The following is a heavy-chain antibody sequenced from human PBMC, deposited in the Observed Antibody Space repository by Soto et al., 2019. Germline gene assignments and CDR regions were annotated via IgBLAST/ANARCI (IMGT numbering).Heavy chain of an antibody. CDR1: GGSISSGDYY. CDR3: ARGAGGDYYGSGSPYYYYYGMDV. V-gene: IGHV4-30-4*01. CDR2: IYYSGST. Sequence: SETLSLTCTVSGGSISSGDYYWSWIRQPPGKGLEWIGYIYYSGSTYYNPSLKSRVTISVDTSKNQFSLKLSSVTAADTAVYYCARGAGGDYYGSGSPYYYYYGMDVWGQGTTVTVS. J-gene: IGHJ6*02. D-gene: IGHD3-10*01.